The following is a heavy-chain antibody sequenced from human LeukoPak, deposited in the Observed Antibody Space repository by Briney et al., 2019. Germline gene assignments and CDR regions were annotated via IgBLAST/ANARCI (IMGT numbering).Heavy chain of an antibody. CDR3: AADIVGSQLH. J-gene: IGHJ4*02. CDR2: IVVGSGYT. CDR1: GFTFSNSA. Sequence: SVRVSCKASGFTFSNSAVQWVRQARGQRLEWIGWIVVGSGYTDYAQKFRGRVTIARDVATNTAYMELSGLRSEDTAVYYCAADIVGSQLHWGQGTVVTVSS. V-gene: IGHV1-58*01. D-gene: IGHD1-26*01.